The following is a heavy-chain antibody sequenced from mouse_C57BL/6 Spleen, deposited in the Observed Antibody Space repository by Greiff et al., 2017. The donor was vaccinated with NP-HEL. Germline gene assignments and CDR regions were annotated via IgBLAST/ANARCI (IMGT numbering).Heavy chain of an antibody. D-gene: IGHD1-1*01. J-gene: IGHJ4*01. Sequence: EVQLQQSGAELVKPGASVKLSCTASGFNIKDYYMHWVKQRTEQGLEWIGRIDPEDGETKYAPKFQGKATITADTSSNTAYRQRSSLTSEDTAVYYCARGGITTVVAYYAMDYWGQGTSVTVSS. CDR2: IDPEDGET. CDR3: ARGGITTVVAYYAMDY. V-gene: IGHV14-2*01. CDR1: GFNIKDYY.